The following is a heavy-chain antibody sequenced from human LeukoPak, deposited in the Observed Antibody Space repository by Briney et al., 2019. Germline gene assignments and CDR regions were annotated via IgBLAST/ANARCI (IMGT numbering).Heavy chain of an antibody. J-gene: IGHJ4*02. V-gene: IGHV1-24*01. CDR1: GHTLTELA. D-gene: IGHD1-26*01. Sequence: ASVRVSCEASGHTLTELAIHWVRQAPGKGHEWMGGFDPEDGQTIYAQKFQGRVTVTEDTSTDTAYMELSSLGSGDTAVYYCATEGGRSYYLYWGQGTLVTVSS. CDR2: FDPEDGQT. CDR3: ATEGGRSYYLY.